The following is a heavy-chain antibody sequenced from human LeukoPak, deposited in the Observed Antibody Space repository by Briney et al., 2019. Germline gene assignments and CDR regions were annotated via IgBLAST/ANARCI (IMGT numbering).Heavy chain of an antibody. CDR1: GASMSSYF. CDR2: IYYSGDA. D-gene: IGHD4-17*01. Sequence: PSETLSLTCTVSGASMSSYFWTWIWQAPGKGLEWIGNIYYSGDAFYNPSLKSRVTIFVDTSKKQFSLRVKSVTAADTAVYYCVRGNGDYLGAPDWYFDLWGRGTLVRVS. CDR3: VRGNGDYLGAPDWYFDL. J-gene: IGHJ2*01. V-gene: IGHV4-59*01.